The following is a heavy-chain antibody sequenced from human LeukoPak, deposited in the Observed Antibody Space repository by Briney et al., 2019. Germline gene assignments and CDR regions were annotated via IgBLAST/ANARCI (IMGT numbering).Heavy chain of an antibody. CDR1: GFTFSSYA. J-gene: IGHJ3*02. CDR3: AKAVPNEGAFDI. Sequence: GGSLRLSCAASGFTFSSYAMHWVRQAPGKGLEWVAVISYDGSNKYYADSVKGRFTISRDNAKNSLYLQMNSLRAEDMALYYCAKAVPNEGAFDIWGQGTMVTVSS. D-gene: IGHD1-1*01. CDR2: ISYDGSNK. V-gene: IGHV3-30-3*01.